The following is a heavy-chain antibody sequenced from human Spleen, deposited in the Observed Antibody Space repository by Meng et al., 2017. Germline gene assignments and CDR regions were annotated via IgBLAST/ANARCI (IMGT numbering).Heavy chain of an antibody. D-gene: IGHD3-10*01. CDR3: GYGSGILDV. CDR2: INHSGST. J-gene: IGHJ6*02. V-gene: IGHV4-34*01. CDR1: GGSFSGYY. Sequence: SETLSLTCAVYGGSFSGYYWSWIRQPPGKGLEWIGEINHSGSTNYNPPLKSRVTISVDTSKNQFSLKLSSVTAADTAVYYCGYGSGILDVWGQGTTVTVSS.